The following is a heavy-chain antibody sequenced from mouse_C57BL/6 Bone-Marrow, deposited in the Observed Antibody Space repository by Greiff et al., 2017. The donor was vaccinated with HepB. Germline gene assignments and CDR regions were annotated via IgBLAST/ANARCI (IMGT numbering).Heavy chain of an antibody. Sequence: QVQLKQPGAELVKPGASVKLSCKASGYTFTSYWMQWVKQRPGQGLEWIGEIDPSDSYTNYNQKFKGKATLTVDTSSSTAYMQLSSLTSEDSAVYYCARWFPTKGFDVWGTGTTVTVSS. V-gene: IGHV1-50*01. CDR3: ARWFPTKGFDV. CDR2: IDPSDSYT. J-gene: IGHJ1*03. CDR1: GYTFTSYW. D-gene: IGHD1-1*01.